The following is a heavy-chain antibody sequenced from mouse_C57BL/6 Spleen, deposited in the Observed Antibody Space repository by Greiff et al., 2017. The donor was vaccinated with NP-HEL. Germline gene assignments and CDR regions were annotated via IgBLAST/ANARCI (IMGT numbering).Heavy chain of an antibody. CDR3: ARKNWDEGYFDD. CDR1: GYTFTSYG. CDR2: IYPRSGNT. D-gene: IGHD4-1*01. J-gene: IGHJ2*01. V-gene: IGHV1-81*01. Sequence: VQLQQSGAELARPGASVKLSCKASGYTFTSYGISWVKQRTGQGLEWIGEIYPRSGNTYYNEKFKGKATLTADKSSSTAYMELRSLTSEDSAVYFCARKNWDEGYFDDWGQGTTLTVSS.